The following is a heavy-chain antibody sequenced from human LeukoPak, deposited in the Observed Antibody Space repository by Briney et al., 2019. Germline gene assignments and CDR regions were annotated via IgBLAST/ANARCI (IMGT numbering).Heavy chain of an antibody. CDR1: GFTLSTYW. CDR3: ARCRGGWSRDS. J-gene: IGHJ4*02. CDR2: IKQDGSDK. Sequence: TGGSLRLSCAASGFTLSTYWMSWVRQAPGKGLEWVANIKQDGSDKYYVDSVKGRFTISRDNAKNSLYLQMNSLRAEDTAVYYCARCRGGWSRDSWGQGTLVTVS. V-gene: IGHV3-7*01. D-gene: IGHD6-19*01.